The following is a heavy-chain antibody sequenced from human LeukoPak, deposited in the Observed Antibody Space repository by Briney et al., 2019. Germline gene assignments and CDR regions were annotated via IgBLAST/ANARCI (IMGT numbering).Heavy chain of an antibody. CDR2: INNDGSST. D-gene: IGHD2/OR15-2a*01. CDR1: GFTFSIYW. CDR3: TRGDYFRPFDY. J-gene: IGHJ4*02. V-gene: IGHV3-74*01. Sequence: GGSLRLSCVASGFTFSIYWMHWVRQAPGKGLVWVSRINNDGSSTSYADSVKGRFTISRDNAKNTLYLQMNSLRAEDTAVYYCTRGDYFRPFDYWGQGTLVTVSS.